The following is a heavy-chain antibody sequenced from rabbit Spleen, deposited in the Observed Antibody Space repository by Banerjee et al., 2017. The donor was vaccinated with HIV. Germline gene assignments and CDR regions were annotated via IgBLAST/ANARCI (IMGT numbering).Heavy chain of an antibody. CDR1: GFSFSGSYW. Sequence: QSSEESGGDLVKPGASLTLTCKASGFSFSGSYWICWVRQAPGKGLEWIACIYAGSSGIPYSACWAKGRFPISKPSSSKVILQMTSLTAAAAATYFWARGIPYGFAGDAYPPYAMDLWGQGSFVTV. CDR3: ARGIPYGFAGDAYPPYAMDL. D-gene: IGHD6-1*01. V-gene: IGHV1S40*01. CDR2: IYAGSSGIP. J-gene: IGHJ6*01.